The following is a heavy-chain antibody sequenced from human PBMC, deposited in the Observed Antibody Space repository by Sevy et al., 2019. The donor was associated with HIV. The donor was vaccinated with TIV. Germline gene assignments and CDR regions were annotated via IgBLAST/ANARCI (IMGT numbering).Heavy chain of an antibody. J-gene: IGHJ4*02. D-gene: IGHD6-13*01. CDR2: IIPIFGTA. V-gene: IGHV1-69*13. CDR3: ARGRIAAAGTIGLFDY. Sequence: ASLKVSCKASGGTFSSYAISWVQQAPGQGLEWMGGIIPIFGTANYAQKFQGRVTITADESTSTAYMELSSLRSEDTAVYYCARGRIAAAGTIGLFDYWGQGTLVTVSS. CDR1: GGTFSSYA.